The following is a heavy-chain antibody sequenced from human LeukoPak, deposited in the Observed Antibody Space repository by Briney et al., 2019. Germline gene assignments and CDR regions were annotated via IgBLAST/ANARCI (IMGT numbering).Heavy chain of an antibody. CDR3: ARGIAALGFDP. D-gene: IGHD6-6*01. Sequence: GGSLRLSCAASGFTFSSYSMNWFRQAPGKGLEWVSSISSSSSYIYYADSVKGRFTISRDNAKNSLYLQMNSLRAEDTAVYYCARGIAALGFDPWGQGTLVTVSS. J-gene: IGHJ5*02. CDR2: ISSSSSYI. V-gene: IGHV3-21*01. CDR1: GFTFSSYS.